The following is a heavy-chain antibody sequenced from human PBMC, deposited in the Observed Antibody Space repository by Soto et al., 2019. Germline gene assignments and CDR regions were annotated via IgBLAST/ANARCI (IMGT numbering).Heavy chain of an antibody. Sequence: ASVKVSCKASGYTFTNYYMNWVRQAAGQGLEWMGLINPSGGSTSYAQKFEGRVTMTRDTSSSTVYMELSSPRSEDTAVYYCARSGYSGNEYYYYGMDVWGQGTTVTVSS. CDR2: INPSGGST. V-gene: IGHV1-46*01. D-gene: IGHD5-12*01. CDR1: GYTFTNYY. J-gene: IGHJ6*02. CDR3: ARSGYSGNEYYYYGMDV.